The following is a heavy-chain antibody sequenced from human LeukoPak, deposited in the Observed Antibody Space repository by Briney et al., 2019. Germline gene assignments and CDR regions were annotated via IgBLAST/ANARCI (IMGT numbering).Heavy chain of an antibody. CDR1: GFTFSSYA. CDR3: ARAPWASSGSQYFDY. D-gene: IGHD3-22*01. Sequence: GGSLRLSCAASGFTFSSYAMHWVRQAPGKGLEWVAVISYDGSNKYYADSVKGRFTISRDNSKNTLYLQMNSLRAEDTAVYYCARAPWASSGSQYFDYSGQGTLVTVYS. V-gene: IGHV3-30*01. J-gene: IGHJ4*02. CDR2: ISYDGSNK.